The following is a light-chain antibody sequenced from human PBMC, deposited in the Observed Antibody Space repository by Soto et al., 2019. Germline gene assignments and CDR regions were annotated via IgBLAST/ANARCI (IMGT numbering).Light chain of an antibody. CDR1: LGISSY. Sequence: IQLTQSPSSLSASVGDRVTLTCRASLGISSYLAWYQQKPGKAPKVLIYDASTLQSGVPSRFSGGGSGTDFTLTISSLQTQDFANYYCQQLNSYPLTFGGGTKVDI. J-gene: IGKJ4*01. CDR3: QQLNSYPLT. V-gene: IGKV1-9*01. CDR2: DAS.